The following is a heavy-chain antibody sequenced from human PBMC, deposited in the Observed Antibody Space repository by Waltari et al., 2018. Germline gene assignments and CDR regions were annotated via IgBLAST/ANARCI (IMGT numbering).Heavy chain of an antibody. CDR3: ARHYGDSSGWYFDL. J-gene: IGHJ2*01. CDR2: IYHSGST. Sequence: QVQLQESGPGLVKPSETLSLTCAVSGYSISSGYYWGWIRQPPGKGLEWIGSIYHSGSTYYNPSPKSRVTISVDTSKNQFSLKLSSVTAADTAVYYCARHYGDSSGWYFDLWGRGTLVTVSS. CDR1: GYSISSGYY. V-gene: IGHV4-38-2*01. D-gene: IGHD4-17*01.